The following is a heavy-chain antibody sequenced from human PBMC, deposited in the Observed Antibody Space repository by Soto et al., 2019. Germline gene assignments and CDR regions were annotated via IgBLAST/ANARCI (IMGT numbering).Heavy chain of an antibody. CDR3: ARDRPGSSGHSTLGY. CDR2: ISSSGSTI. CDR1: GFTFSSYE. Sequence: PGGSLRLSCAASGFTFSSYEMSWVRQAPGTGLEWVSYISSSGSTIYYADSVKGRFTISRDNAKNSLYLQMNSLRVEDTAVYYCARDRPGSSGHSTLGYWGQGTLVTVSS. J-gene: IGHJ4*02. V-gene: IGHV3-48*03. D-gene: IGHD3-22*01.